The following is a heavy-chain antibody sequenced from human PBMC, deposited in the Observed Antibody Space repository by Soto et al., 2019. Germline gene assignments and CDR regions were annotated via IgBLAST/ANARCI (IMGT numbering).Heavy chain of an antibody. CDR3: ALAQKELCYRE. D-gene: IGHD3-16*01. CDR2: IIPVFGTA. J-gene: IGHJ4*02. CDR1: GGTLDSYT. V-gene: IGHV1-69*13. Sequence: AVQVSCTSSGGTLDSYTIAWVRQAPGQGLEWMGRIIPVFGTASYAQKFQGRVTISADETTSTVYMDLSSLTSDDTAGYYCALAQKELCYREWGKGNLVTVS.